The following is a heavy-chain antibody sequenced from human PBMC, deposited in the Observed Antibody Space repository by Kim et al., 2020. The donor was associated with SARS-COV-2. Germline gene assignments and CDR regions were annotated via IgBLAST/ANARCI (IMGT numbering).Heavy chain of an antibody. J-gene: IGHJ6*02. CDR3: TRNIEARLYGMDV. Sequence: GGSLRLSCTASGFTFSTYWMTWVRQAPGKGLEWVAKIKQDGSEKYYVDSVKGRFTISRDNAKNSLYLQMNSLRAEDTALYYCTRNIEARLYGMDVWGQGTTVTVSS. V-gene: IGHV3-7*01. D-gene: IGHD6-6*01. CDR1: GFTFSTYW. CDR2: IKQDGSEK.